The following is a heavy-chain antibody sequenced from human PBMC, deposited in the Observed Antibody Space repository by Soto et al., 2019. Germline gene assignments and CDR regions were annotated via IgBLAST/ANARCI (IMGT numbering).Heavy chain of an antibody. CDR1: GFTFSSYS. CDR3: ARVGIAAAEDYYYGMDV. CDR2: ISSSSSTI. D-gene: IGHD6-13*01. V-gene: IGHV3-48*04. J-gene: IGHJ6*02. Sequence: GGSLRLSCAASGFTFSSYSMNWVRQAPGKGLEWVSYISSSSSTIYYADSVKGRFTISRDNAKNSLYLQMNSLRAEDTALYYCARVGIAAAEDYYYGMDVWGQGTTVTVSS.